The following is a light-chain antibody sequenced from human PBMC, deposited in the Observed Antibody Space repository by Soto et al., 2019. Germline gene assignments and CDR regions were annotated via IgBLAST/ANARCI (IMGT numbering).Light chain of an antibody. CDR2: RAS. CDR1: ESISTW. V-gene: IGKV1-5*03. Sequence: DIQMTQSPSTLSASVGDRVTITCRASESISTWLAWYQQKPGKVPRLLIYRASSLTSGVPSRFSGSGSGTEFTLTISSLQSDDFATYYCQQFNSYPLTFGGGTKVEIK. J-gene: IGKJ4*01. CDR3: QQFNSYPLT.